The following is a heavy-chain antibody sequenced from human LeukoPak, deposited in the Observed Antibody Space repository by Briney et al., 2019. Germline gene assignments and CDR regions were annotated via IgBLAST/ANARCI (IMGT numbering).Heavy chain of an antibody. V-gene: IGHV4-61*02. J-gene: IGHJ3*02. D-gene: IGHD2-2*01. CDR3: AVGNCPTTSCYPGVAFDI. CDR2: FYVSGST. Sequence: SQTLSLTCTVSGVSISSGGYFWSWIRQPAGKGLEWIGRFYVSGSTNYNPSLQSRVTISVDTSKNQFSLKLTSVTAADTAVYYCAVGNCPTTSCYPGVAFDIWGQGTMVTVSS. CDR1: GVSISSGGYF.